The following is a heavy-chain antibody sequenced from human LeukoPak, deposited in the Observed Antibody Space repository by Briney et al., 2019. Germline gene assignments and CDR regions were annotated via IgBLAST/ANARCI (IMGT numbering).Heavy chain of an antibody. J-gene: IGHJ5*02. D-gene: IGHD5-24*01. CDR3: ARQVPTNNWFDP. CDR1: GGSINSYY. Sequence: PSETLSLTCTVSGGSINSYYWSWIRQPPGKGLEWIGYIYTSGSTNYNPSLKSRVTISVDTSKNQFSLKLSSVTAADTAVYYCARQVPTNNWFDPWGQGTLVTVSS. CDR2: IYTSGST. V-gene: IGHV4-4*09.